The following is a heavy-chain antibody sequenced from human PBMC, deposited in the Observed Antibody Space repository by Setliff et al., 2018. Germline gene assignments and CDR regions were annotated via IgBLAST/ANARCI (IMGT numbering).Heavy chain of an antibody. Sequence: ASVKVSCKASGYTFTSYAMDWVRQAPGQGLEWMGWINTNTGNPTYAQGFTGRFVFSLDTSVSTAYLQISSLKAEDTAVYYCSYGIAAAGGAFDIWGQGTMVTVSS. CDR2: INTNTGNP. CDR3: SYGIAAAGGAFDI. D-gene: IGHD6-13*01. J-gene: IGHJ3*02. V-gene: IGHV7-4-1*02. CDR1: GYTFTSYA.